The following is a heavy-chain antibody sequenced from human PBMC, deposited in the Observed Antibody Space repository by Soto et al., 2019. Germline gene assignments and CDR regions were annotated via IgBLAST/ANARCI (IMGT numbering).Heavy chain of an antibody. V-gene: IGHV3-15*07. D-gene: IGHD4-17*01. CDR1: DLNFRNAW. CDR2: IKSKTDGGTT. J-gene: IGHJ5*02. CDR3: TTRTDDGDYSWQVGFDP. Sequence: PGGSQRHSWAASDLNFRNAWMNWVRKAPGKGLEWVGRIKSKTDGGTTDYAAPVKGRFTISRDDSKNTLYLQMNSLKTEDTAVYYCTTRTDDGDYSWQVGFDPWGQGTLVTVSS.